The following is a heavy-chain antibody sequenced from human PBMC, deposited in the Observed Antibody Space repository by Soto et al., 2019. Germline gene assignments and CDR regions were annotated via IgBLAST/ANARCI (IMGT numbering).Heavy chain of an antibody. Sequence: SETLSLTCTVSGGSINSDYWSWIRQSPGKGLEWIGYVFFSGSTNYNHSFKSRVTISVDTSKNQIYLRVTSVTAADTAVYYCAGMPYTSGLRFDPWGPGTLVTVSS. CDR1: GGSINSDY. D-gene: IGHD6-19*01. CDR2: VFFSGST. CDR3: AGMPYTSGLRFDP. V-gene: IGHV4-59*03. J-gene: IGHJ5*02.